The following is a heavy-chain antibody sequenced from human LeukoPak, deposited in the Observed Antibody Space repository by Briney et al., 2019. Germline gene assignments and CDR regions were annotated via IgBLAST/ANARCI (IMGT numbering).Heavy chain of an antibody. CDR2: ISGSGGST. J-gene: IGHJ4*02. CDR3: AKVNYYDSSGYDGSYDY. Sequence: GGSLRLSCAASGFTFSSYAMSWVRQAPGKGLEWVSAISGSGGSTYYADSVKGRFTISRDNSKNTLYLQMNSLRAEDTAVYYCAKVNYYDSSGYDGSYDYWGQGTLVTVSS. V-gene: IGHV3-23*01. CDR1: GFTFSSYA. D-gene: IGHD3-22*01.